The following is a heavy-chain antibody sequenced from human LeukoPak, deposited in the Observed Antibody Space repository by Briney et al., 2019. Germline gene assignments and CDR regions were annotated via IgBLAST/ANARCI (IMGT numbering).Heavy chain of an antibody. Sequence: GGSLRLSCAASGFTFSSYSMHWVRQAPGKGLEWVSSISSSSSYIYYADSVKGRFTISRDNAKNSLYLQMNSLRAEDTAVYYCARDLSGLDSGYEPYYYYYYGMDVWGKGTTVTVAS. CDR1: GFTFSSYS. D-gene: IGHD5-12*01. V-gene: IGHV3-21*01. CDR3: ARDLSGLDSGYEPYYYYYYGMDV. CDR2: ISSSSSYI. J-gene: IGHJ6*01.